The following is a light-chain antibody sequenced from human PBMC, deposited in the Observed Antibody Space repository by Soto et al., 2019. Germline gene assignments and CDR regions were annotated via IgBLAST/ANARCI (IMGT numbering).Light chain of an antibody. J-gene: IGKJ1*01. CDR2: DVS. CDR1: QSIGTW. Sequence: DIQMTQSPSTLSASVGDRVTITCRASQSIGTWVAWYQQKPGEAPKFLIYDVSTLDSGVPSRFSGSGSGTEFTLTISGLRPDDFATYYCQQYSSFSWTFGQGTKVDIK. V-gene: IGKV1-5*01. CDR3: QQYSSFSWT.